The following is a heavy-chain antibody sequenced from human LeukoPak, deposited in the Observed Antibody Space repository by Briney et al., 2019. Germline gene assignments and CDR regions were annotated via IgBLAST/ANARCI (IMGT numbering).Heavy chain of an antibody. CDR1: GFTFSSYW. V-gene: IGHV3-74*01. J-gene: IGHJ3*02. CDR3: ARAQLVGATNHAFDI. CDR2: INSDGSST. Sequence: PGGSLRLSCAASGFTFSSYWMHWVRQAPGKGLVWVSRINSDGSSTSYADSVKGRFTISRDNAKNTLYLQMNSLRAEDTAVYYCARAQLVGATNHAFDIWGQGTMVTVSS. D-gene: IGHD1-26*01.